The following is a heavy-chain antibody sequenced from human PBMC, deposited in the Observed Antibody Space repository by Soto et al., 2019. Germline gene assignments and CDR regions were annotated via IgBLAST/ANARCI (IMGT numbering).Heavy chain of an antibody. V-gene: IGHV3-23*01. J-gene: IGHJ1*01. Sequence: EVQLLESGGGLVQPGGSLRLSCAASGFTFSSYAMSWVRQAPGKGLEWVSAISGSGGSTYYADSVKGRFTISRDNSKNTLYLQMNSLRAEDTAVYYCAKDKGAYGSGSYHPQHWGQGTLVTVSS. CDR3: AKDKGAYGSGSYHPQH. CDR2: ISGSGGST. CDR1: GFTFSSYA. D-gene: IGHD3-10*01.